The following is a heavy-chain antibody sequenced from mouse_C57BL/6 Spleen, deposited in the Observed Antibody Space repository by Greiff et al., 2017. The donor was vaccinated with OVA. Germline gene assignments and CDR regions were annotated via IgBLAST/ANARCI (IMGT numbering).Heavy chain of an antibody. CDR1: GYTFTSYC. CDR3: ARTTYYGSRDLGY. D-gene: IGHD1-1*01. CDR2: IDPSDSET. V-gene: IGHV1-52*01. Sequence: QVQLQQPGAELVRPGSSVKLSCKASGYTFTSYCMHWVKQSPIQGLEWIGNIDPSDSETHYTQKFKDKATLTVDKSSSTAYMQLSRLTSEDSAVYYCARTTYYGSRDLGYWGQGNTLTVSS. J-gene: IGHJ2*01.